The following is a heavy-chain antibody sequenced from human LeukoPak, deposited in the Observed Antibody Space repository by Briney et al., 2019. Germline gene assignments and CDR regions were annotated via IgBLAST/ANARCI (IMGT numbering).Heavy chain of an antibody. V-gene: IGHV4-4*07. Sequence: SETLSLTCIVSGGSISSYYWSWIRQPAGKGLEWIGRIYTSGSTNYNPSLKSRVTMSVGTSKNQFSLKLSFVTAADTAVYYCARVTYSSSSMSLDAFDVWGQGTMVTVSS. CDR2: IYTSGST. D-gene: IGHD6-6*01. CDR1: GGSISSYY. J-gene: IGHJ3*01. CDR3: ARVTYSSSSMSLDAFDV.